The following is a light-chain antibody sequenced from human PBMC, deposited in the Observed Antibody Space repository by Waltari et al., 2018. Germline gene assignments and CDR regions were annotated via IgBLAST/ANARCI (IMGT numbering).Light chain of an antibody. J-gene: IGKJ4*01. CDR2: GTS. V-gene: IGKV3-20*01. CDR1: QGVTSIS. CDR3: QQYDGEVVT. Sequence: ATLACRASQGVTSISLTWYQQKLGQAPRLLIDGTSSRATGIPDRFSGSGSGTDFTLTISRLEPEDFAVYYCQQYDGEVVTFGGGTKVEI.